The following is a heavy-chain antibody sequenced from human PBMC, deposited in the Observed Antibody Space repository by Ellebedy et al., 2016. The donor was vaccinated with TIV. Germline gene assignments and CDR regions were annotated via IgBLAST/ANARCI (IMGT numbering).Heavy chain of an antibody. V-gene: IGHV1-18*01. D-gene: IGHD4-17*01. Sequence: AASVKVSCKASGYTFTSYHICWVRQAPGQGLEWMGWISGNNGNTNYAQKFQGRVTMTTDTSTSTAYMELGSLSSDDTAVYYCARAKLDYGDFDYWGQGTLVTVSS. CDR2: ISGNNGNT. J-gene: IGHJ4*02. CDR3: ARAKLDYGDFDY. CDR1: GYTFTSYH.